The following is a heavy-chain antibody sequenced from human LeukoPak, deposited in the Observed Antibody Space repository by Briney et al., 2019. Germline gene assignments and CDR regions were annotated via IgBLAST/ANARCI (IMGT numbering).Heavy chain of an antibody. Sequence: SETLSLTCAVYGGSFSSFHWSWIRQPPGKELEWIGEIRHTGQTNYNPSLKSRVTISVDTSKNQFSLRLSSVTAADTAVYYCARASYSYDINGWVPFDYWGQGTLVTVSS. V-gene: IGHV4-34*01. CDR1: GGSFSSFH. CDR2: IRHTGQT. J-gene: IGHJ4*02. CDR3: ARASYSYDINGWVPFDY. D-gene: IGHD3-22*01.